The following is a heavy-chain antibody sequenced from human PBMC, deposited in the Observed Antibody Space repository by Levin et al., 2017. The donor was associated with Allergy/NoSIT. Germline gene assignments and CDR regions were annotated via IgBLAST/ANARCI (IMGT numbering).Heavy chain of an antibody. Sequence: LSLTCAASGFTFSSYAMHWVRQAPGKGLEWVAVISYDGSNKYYADSVKGRFTISRDNSKNTLYLQMNSLRAEDTAVYYCARSRYSSGWYLSEYWGQGTLVTVSS. CDR2: ISYDGSNK. V-gene: IGHV3-30*04. CDR3: ARSRYSSGWYLSEY. J-gene: IGHJ4*02. D-gene: IGHD6-19*01. CDR1: GFTFSSYA.